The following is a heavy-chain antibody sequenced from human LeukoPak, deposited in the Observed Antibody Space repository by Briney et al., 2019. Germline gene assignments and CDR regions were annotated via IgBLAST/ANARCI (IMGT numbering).Heavy chain of an antibody. Sequence: GGSLRLSRAASGFTFSDYHMTWIRQAPGKGLEWVSYISGSSIYTSYADSVKGRFTISRGNAKNSLYLQMNSLRAEDAALYYCVRDISGYYFDYWGQGTLVTVSS. CDR3: VRDISGYYFDY. CDR1: GFTFSDYH. J-gene: IGHJ4*02. D-gene: IGHD3-22*01. CDR2: ISGSSIYT. V-gene: IGHV3-11*05.